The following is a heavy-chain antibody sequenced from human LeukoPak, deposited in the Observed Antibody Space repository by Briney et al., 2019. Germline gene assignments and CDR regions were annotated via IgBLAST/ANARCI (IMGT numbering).Heavy chain of an antibody. V-gene: IGHV4-38-2*01. CDR2: IYHSGST. Sequence: SETLPLTCAVSSYSIRSGYYWGWIRQPPGKGLEWIGSIYHSGSTYNNPSLKSRVTMSLDTSKNEFSLKLNSVTAADTAVYYCARLSGKSYYYMDVWGKGTTVTVSS. CDR3: ARLSGKSYYYMDV. J-gene: IGHJ6*03. CDR1: SYSIRSGYY.